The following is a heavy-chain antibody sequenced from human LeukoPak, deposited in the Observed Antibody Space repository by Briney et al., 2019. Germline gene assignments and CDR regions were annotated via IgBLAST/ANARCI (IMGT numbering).Heavy chain of an antibody. V-gene: IGHV4-38-2*02. J-gene: IGHJ4*02. D-gene: IGHD3-10*01. CDR1: GYSISSGYY. CDR3: ARAEYYYGSGSYYNALAYFDY. CDR2: IYHSGNT. Sequence: SETLSLTCTVSGYSISSGYYWGWIRQPPGKGLECIGTIYHSGNTYYNPSLKSRVTISVDTSKNQFSLKLSSVTAADTAVYYCARAEYYYGSGSYYNALAYFDYWGQGTLVTVSS.